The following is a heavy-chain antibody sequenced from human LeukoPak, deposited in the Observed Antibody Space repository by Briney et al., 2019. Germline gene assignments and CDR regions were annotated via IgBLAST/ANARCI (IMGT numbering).Heavy chain of an antibody. CDR3: AKRGVVIRGILVIGYHQEAYHYDF. CDR2: ISERGGST. J-gene: IGHJ4*02. CDR1: GILLSNYA. V-gene: IGHV3-23*01. Sequence: GGSLRLSCVVSGILLSNYAMTWVRQAPGKGLEWVSYISERGGSTTYADSVKGRFTISRDTSLNTLYLQMNNLRAEDTAVYFCAKRGVVIRGILVIGYHQEAYHYDFWGQGVLVTVSS. D-gene: IGHD3-10*01.